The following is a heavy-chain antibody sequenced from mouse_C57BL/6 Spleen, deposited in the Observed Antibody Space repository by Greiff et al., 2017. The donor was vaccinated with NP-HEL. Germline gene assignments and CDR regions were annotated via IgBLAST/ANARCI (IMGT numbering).Heavy chain of an antibody. CDR1: GYTFTSYW. CDR2: IYPGSGST. CDR3: ARYAITTVVAPGFAD. V-gene: IGHV1-55*01. Sequence: QVQLQQPGAELVKPGASVKMSCKASGYTFTSYWITWVKQRPGQGLEWIGDIYPGSGSTNYNEKFKSKATLPVDTSSSNAYMQLSSLTSEDSAVYYCARYAITTVVAPGFADWGQGTLVTVSA. D-gene: IGHD1-1*01. J-gene: IGHJ3*01.